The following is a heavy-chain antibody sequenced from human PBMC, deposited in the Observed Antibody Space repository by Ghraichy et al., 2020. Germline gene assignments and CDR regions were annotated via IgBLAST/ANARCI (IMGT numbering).Heavy chain of an antibody. CDR2: INPNSGGT. J-gene: IGHJ4*02. Sequence: ASVKVSCKASGYTFTGYYMHWVRQAPGQGLEWMGWINPNSGGTNYAQKFQGRVTMTRDTSISTAYMELSRLRSDDTAVYYCARARYCTNGVCYTGYYFDYWGQGTLVTVSS. CDR1: GYTFTGYY. CDR3: ARARYCTNGVCYTGYYFDY. D-gene: IGHD2-8*01. V-gene: IGHV1-2*02.